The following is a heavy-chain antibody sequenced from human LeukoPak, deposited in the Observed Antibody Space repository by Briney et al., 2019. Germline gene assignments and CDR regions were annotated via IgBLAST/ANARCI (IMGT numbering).Heavy chain of an antibody. Sequence: GGSLRLSCAASGYTFTTSGMHWVRQAPGKGLEWVAVISSGGTDKYYADSVKGRFTISRDNSKNTLYLQMNSLRAEDTAVYYCAKREGTYFDYWGQGTLVTVSS. CDR2: ISSGGTDK. J-gene: IGHJ4*02. V-gene: IGHV3-30*18. CDR3: AKREGTYFDY. D-gene: IGHD1-26*01. CDR1: GYTFTTSG.